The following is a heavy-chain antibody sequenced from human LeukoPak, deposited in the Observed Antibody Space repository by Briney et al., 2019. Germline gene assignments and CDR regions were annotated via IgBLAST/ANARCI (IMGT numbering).Heavy chain of an antibody. D-gene: IGHD5-24*01. CDR2: ISSSSSYI. CDR1: GFTFSSYS. CDR3: ARDLAEMATIDLYY. Sequence: NPGGSLRLSCAASGFTFSSYSMNWVRQAPGKGLEWVSSISSSSSYIYYADSVKGRFTISRDNAKNSLYLQMNSLRAEDTAVYYCARDLAEMATIDLYYWGQGTLVTVSS. V-gene: IGHV3-21*01. J-gene: IGHJ4*02.